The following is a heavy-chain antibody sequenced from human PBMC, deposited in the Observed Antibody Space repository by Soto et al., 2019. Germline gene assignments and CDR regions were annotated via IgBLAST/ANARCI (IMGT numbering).Heavy chain of an antibody. J-gene: IGHJ5*02. CDR2: IYYSGST. Sequence: PSETLSLTCTVSGGSISSGDYYWSWIRQPPGKGLEWIGYIYYSGSTYYNPSLKSRVTISVDRSKNQFSLKLSSVTAADTAVYYCASRPSGSGFDPWGQGTLVTVSS. CDR3: ASRPSGSGFDP. V-gene: IGHV4-30-4*01. D-gene: IGHD1-26*01. CDR1: GGSISSGDYY.